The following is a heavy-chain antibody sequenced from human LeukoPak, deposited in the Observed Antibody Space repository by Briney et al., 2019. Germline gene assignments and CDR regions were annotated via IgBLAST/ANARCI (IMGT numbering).Heavy chain of an antibody. J-gene: IGHJ6*04. Sequence: PSETLSLTCAVYGGSFSGYYWSWIRQPPGKGLEWIGEINHSGSTNYNPSLRSRVTISVDTSKNQFSLKLSSVTAADTAVYYCARVLLKPYYYYGMDAWGKGTTVTVSS. CDR3: ARVLLKPYYYYGMDA. CDR2: INHSGST. CDR1: GGSFSGYY. V-gene: IGHV4-34*01.